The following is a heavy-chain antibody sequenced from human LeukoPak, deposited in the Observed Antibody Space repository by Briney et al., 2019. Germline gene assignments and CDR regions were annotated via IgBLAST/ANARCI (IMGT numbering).Heavy chain of an antibody. CDR2: ITSSSSYT. J-gene: IGHJ4*02. CDR1: GFTFSDYY. V-gene: IGHV3-11*03. CDR3: ARIRYGGYAYFDY. D-gene: IGHD5-12*01. Sequence: GGSLRLSCAASGFTFSDYYMSWIRQAPGKGLEWLSYITSSSSYTNYAGSVKGRFTISRDNAKNSLYLQMNSLRAEDTAVYYCARIRYGGYAYFDYWGQGNLVTVSS.